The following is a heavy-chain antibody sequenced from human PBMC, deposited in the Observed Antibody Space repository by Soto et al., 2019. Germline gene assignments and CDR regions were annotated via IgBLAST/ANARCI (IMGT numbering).Heavy chain of an antibody. Sequence: ASVKVSCKASGYTFTSYAMHWVRQAPGQRLEWMGWINAGNGNTKYSQKFQGRVTITRNTSASTAYMELSSLRSEDTAVYYCASSYSNYALIDYYYYGMDVWGQGTTVTVSS. J-gene: IGHJ6*02. CDR3: ASSYSNYALIDYYYYGMDV. CDR1: GYTFTSYA. CDR2: INAGNGNT. V-gene: IGHV1-3*01. D-gene: IGHD4-4*01.